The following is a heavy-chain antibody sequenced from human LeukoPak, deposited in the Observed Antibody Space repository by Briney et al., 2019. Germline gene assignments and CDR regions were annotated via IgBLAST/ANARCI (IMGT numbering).Heavy chain of an antibody. J-gene: IGHJ3*02. CDR1: GFTFSSYG. V-gene: IGHV3-30*03. CDR3: ARGGWFGELNDAFDI. Sequence: PAGGSLRLSCAASGFTFSSYGMHWVRQAPGKGLEWAAVISHDGSNKYYADSVKGRFTISRDNSKNTLYLQMNSLRAEDTAVYYCARGGWFGELNDAFDIWGQGTMVTVSS. CDR2: ISHDGSNK. D-gene: IGHD3-10*01.